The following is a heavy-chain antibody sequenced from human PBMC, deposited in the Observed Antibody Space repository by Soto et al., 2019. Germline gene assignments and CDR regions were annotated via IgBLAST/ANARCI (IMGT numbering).Heavy chain of an antibody. CDR2: YSGST. V-gene: IGHV4-31*03. D-gene: IGHD2-21*02. CDR1: GGSVSGGGYY. CDR3: ARSSPVVTSP. J-gene: IGHJ5*02. Sequence: QVQLQESGPGLVKPSQTLSLSCTVSGGSVSGGGYYWSWIRQHPGKGLEWIGYYSGSTYYNPSLKSRITISVDTSKNQFSLKLSSVTAADTALYYCARSSPVVTSPSGQGTLVTVSS.